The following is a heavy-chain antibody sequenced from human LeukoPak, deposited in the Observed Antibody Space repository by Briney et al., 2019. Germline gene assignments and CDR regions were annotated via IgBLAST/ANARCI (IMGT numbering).Heavy chain of an antibody. V-gene: IGHV3-23*01. Sequence: GGSLRLSCAASGFTFSSYAMSWVRQAPGKGLEWVSTISGSGDSTYYADSVKGRFTISRDKSKNTLYLQMNSLRAEDMAEYYCAKDSMFSNPSTNDYWGQGTLVTVSS. CDR1: GFTFSSYA. CDR2: ISGSGDST. J-gene: IGHJ4*02. D-gene: IGHD3-10*02. CDR3: AKDSMFSNPSTNDY.